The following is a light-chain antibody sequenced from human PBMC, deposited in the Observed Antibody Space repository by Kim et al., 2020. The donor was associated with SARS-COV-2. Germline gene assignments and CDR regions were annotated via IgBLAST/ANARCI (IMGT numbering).Light chain of an antibody. Sequence: SPGEKATLSCRASQSVSSNLDWYQQKPSQAPRLLIYGASTRATGIPARFSGSGSGTEFTLTISSLQSEDFAVYYCQQYNNWPPLTFGGGTKVDIK. CDR2: GAS. J-gene: IGKJ4*01. CDR3: QQYNNWPPLT. CDR1: QSVSSN. V-gene: IGKV3-15*01.